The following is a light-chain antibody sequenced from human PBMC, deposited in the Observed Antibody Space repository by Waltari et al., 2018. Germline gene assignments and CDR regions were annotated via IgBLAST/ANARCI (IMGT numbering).Light chain of an antibody. CDR1: SSDIGRYDL. J-gene: IGLJ1*01. V-gene: IGLV2-8*01. Sequence: QSALTQPPSASGSPGQSVAISCTGTSSDIGRYDLVSWYQQHPGKAPKLIISEVNKRPSGVPVRFSCAKSGNTASLTVSGLQAEDEADYYCSSHGGSDKFYVFGTGTKVTVL. CDR3: SSHGGSDKFYV. CDR2: EVN.